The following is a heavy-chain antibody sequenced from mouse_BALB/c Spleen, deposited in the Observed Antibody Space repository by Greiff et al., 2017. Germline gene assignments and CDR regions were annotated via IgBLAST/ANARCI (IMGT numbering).Heavy chain of an antibody. J-gene: IGHJ4*01. V-gene: IGHV2-9*02. CDR1: GFSLTSYG. CDR2: IWAGGST. Sequence: VKLMESGPGLVQPSQSLSITCTVSGFSLTSYGVHWVRQPPGKGLEWLGVIWAGGSTNYNSALMSRLSISKDNSKSQVFLKMNSLQTDDTAMYYCARVILRYYAMDYWGQGTSVTVSS. D-gene: IGHD1-1*01. CDR3: ARVILRYYAMDY.